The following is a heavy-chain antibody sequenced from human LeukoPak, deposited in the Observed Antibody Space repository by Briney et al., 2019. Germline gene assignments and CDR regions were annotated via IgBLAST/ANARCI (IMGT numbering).Heavy chain of an antibody. CDR2: ISSSGGST. J-gene: IGHJ4*02. V-gene: IGHV3-23*01. Sequence: PGGSLRLSCAASGLTFSSYAMNWVRQAPGRGLEWVSGISSSGGSTHYTDSVKGRFTISRDSSKNTLYLQMNSLRVEDTAVYYCAKLAPAEYSGYDGDYWGQGTQVTVSS. CDR1: GLTFSSYA. CDR3: AKLAPAEYSGYDGDY. D-gene: IGHD5-12*01.